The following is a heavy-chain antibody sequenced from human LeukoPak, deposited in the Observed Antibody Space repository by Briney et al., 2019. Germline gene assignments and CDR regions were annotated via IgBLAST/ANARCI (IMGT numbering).Heavy chain of an antibody. D-gene: IGHD3/OR15-3a*01. CDR2: IYYTGNT. Sequence: PSETLSLTCTVSGVSISSSYSYWGWIRQPPGMGLEWIGSIYYTGNTYYNASLKSQVSISIDTSKNQFSLKLTAVTAADTAVYYCARQTGSGLFILPGGQGTLVTVSS. CDR1: GVSISSSYSY. J-gene: IGHJ4*02. CDR3: ARQTGSGLFILP. V-gene: IGHV4-39*01.